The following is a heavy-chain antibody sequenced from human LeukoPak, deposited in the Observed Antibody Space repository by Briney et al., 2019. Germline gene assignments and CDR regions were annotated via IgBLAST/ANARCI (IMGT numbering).Heavy chain of an antibody. CDR3: AREFPYISGNDC. V-gene: IGHV1-2*02. CDR1: GYTFTGYY. D-gene: IGHD6-19*01. Sequence: ASVKVSCKASGYTFTGYYMHWVRQAPGQGLEWRGWINPNSGGTNYAQKFQGRVTMTRDTSISTAYMELSRLRADDTAVYYCAREFPYISGNDCWGGGRVVTVCS. CDR2: INPNSGGT. J-gene: IGHJ4*02.